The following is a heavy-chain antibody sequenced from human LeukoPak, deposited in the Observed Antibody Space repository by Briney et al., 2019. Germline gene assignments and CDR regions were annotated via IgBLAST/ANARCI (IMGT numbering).Heavy chain of an antibody. J-gene: IGHJ6*02. CDR1: GGSISSSSYY. CDR3: ASQYYYGSGSYGWSYGMDV. Sequence: SETLSLTCTVSGGSISSSSYYWGWIRQPPGKGLEWIGSIYYSGSTYYNPSLKSRVTISVDTSKNQFSLKLSSVTAADTAVYCCASQYYYGSGSYGWSYGMDVWGQGTTVTVSS. V-gene: IGHV4-39*01. CDR2: IYYSGST. D-gene: IGHD3-10*01.